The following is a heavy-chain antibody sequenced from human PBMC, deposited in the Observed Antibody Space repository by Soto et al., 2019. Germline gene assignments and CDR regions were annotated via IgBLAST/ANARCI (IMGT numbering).Heavy chain of an antibody. CDR3: ARHEAPHQLLLAGMDV. V-gene: IGHV4-39*01. CDR1: GGSIVSSSYY. D-gene: IGHD2-2*01. CDR2: IYYSGST. J-gene: IGHJ6*02. Sequence: KTAETLSLTCTVSGGSIVSSSYYFFGIRQPPGKGLELIGSIYYSGSTYYNPSLKSRVTISVDTSKNQFSLKLSSVTAADTAVYYCARHEAPHQLLLAGMDVWGQGTTVTVSS.